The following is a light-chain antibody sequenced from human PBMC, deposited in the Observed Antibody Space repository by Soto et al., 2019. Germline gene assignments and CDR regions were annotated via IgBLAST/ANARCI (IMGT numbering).Light chain of an antibody. J-gene: IGLJ3*02. CDR3: CSYTTSSTRV. CDR2: DVS. V-gene: IGLV2-14*01. CDR1: SSDVGSYNY. Sequence: QSALTQPASVSGSPGQSITISCTGTSSDVGSYNYVSWYQQHPAKAPKLMIYDVSNRPSGVSNRFSGSKSGNTASLTISGLQSEDDADYYCCSYTTSSTRVFGGGTKLTVL.